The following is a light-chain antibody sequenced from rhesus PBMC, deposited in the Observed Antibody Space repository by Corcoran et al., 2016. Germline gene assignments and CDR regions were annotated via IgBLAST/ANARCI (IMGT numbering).Light chain of an antibody. CDR2: EAS. V-gene: IGKV1-25*01. CDR3: QHYYSVPWT. Sequence: DIQMTQSPSSLSASVGDRVTITCRASQDITNDLAWYQQKPGETPKLLLYEASDLQSGIPSRFSGSGAGTEFTLTIRSLQSEDFATYYCQHYYSVPWTFGQGTKVEIK. CDR1: QDITND. J-gene: IGKJ1*01.